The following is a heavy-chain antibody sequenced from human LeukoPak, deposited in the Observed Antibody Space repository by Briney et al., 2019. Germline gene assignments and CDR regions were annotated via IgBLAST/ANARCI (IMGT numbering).Heavy chain of an antibody. Sequence: TSETLSLTCTVSGGSISSYYWSWIRQPPGKGLEWIGYIYYSGSTNYNPSLKSRVTISVDTSKNQFSLKLSSVTTADTAVYYCARFYTNWFDPWGRGTLVTVSS. CDR3: ARFYTNWFDP. J-gene: IGHJ5*02. V-gene: IGHV4-59*01. CDR1: GGSISSYY. CDR2: IYYSGST. D-gene: IGHD2/OR15-2a*01.